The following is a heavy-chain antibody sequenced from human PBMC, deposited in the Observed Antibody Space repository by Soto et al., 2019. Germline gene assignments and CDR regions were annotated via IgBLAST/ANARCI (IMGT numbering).Heavy chain of an antibody. D-gene: IGHD2-2*01. V-gene: IGHV1-8*01. J-gene: IGHJ6*02. CDR3: ARGVLGYCSSTSCYYYYGMDV. CDR1: GYTFTSYD. CDR2: MNPNSGNT. Sequence: ASVKVSCKASGYTFTSYDINWVRQATGQGLEWMGWMNPNSGNTGYAQKFQGRVTMTRNTSISTAYMELSSLRSEDTAVYYCARGVLGYCSSTSCYYYYGMDVRGQGTTVTVSS.